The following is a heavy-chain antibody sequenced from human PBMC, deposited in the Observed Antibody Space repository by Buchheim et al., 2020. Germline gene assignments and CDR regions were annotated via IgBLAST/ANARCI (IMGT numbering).Heavy chain of an antibody. CDR2: IYYSGST. J-gene: IGHJ6*02. V-gene: IGHV4-30-4*01. D-gene: IGHD5-12*01. Sequence: QVQLQESGPGLVKPSQTLSLTCTVSGGSISSGDYYWSWIRQPPGKGLEWIGYIYYSGSTYYNPSLKSRVTISVDTSKNQFSLKLSSVTAADTAVYYCARESRIVATIKNYYYYGMDVWGQGTT. CDR3: ARESRIVATIKNYYYYGMDV. CDR1: GGSISSGDYY.